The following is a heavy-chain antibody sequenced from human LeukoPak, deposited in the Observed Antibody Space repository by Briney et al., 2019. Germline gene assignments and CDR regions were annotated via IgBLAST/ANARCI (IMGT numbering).Heavy chain of an antibody. V-gene: IGHV4-34*01. J-gene: IGHJ4*02. D-gene: IGHD3-22*01. CDR3: ARALYYYDSSGYYYDY. CDR2: INHSGST. CDR1: GGSFSGYY. Sequence: SETLSLTCAVYGGSFSGYYWGWIRQPPGKGLEWIGEINHSGSTNYNPSLKSRVTISVDTSKNQFSLKLSSVTAADTAVYYCARALYYYDSSGYYYDYWGQGTLVTVSS.